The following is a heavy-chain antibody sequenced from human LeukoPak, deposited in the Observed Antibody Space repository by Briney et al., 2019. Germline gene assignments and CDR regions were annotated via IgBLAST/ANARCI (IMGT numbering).Heavy chain of an antibody. CDR2: ISSSRSSYI. Sequence: GGSLRLSCAASGFTFSSYSMTWVRQAPGKGLEWVSSISSSRSSYIYYADTVKGRFTISRDNAKNSLYLQMNSLRAEDTAVYYCARENYYDSSGYFGYWGQGTLVTVSS. V-gene: IGHV3-21*01. CDR3: ARENYYDSSGYFGY. CDR1: GFTFSSYS. J-gene: IGHJ4*02. D-gene: IGHD3-22*01.